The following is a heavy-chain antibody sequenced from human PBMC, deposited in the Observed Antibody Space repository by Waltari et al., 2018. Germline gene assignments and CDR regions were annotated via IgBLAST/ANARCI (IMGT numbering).Heavy chain of an antibody. CDR1: GFTFSRYW. J-gene: IGHJ6*03. D-gene: IGHD3-22*01. V-gene: IGHV3-74*01. CDR3: ASEPSPDSSGYFYYYMDV. Sequence: EVQLVESGGGLVQPGGSLRLSCAASGFTFSRYWMHWVRQGPGKGLVWVSRINMDGSGTIHADSVKGRFTISRDNAKNTLYLQLNSLRVEDTAVYYCASEPSPDSSGYFYYYMDVWGKGTTVTVSS. CDR2: INMDGSGT.